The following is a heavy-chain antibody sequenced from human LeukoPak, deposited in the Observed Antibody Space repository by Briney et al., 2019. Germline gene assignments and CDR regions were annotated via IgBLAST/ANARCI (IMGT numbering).Heavy chain of an antibody. CDR2: INWNGGST. J-gene: IGHJ3*02. D-gene: IGHD2-2*02. Sequence: PGGSLRLSCAASGFTFDDYGMSWVRQAPGKGLEWVSGINWNGGSTGYADSVKGRFTISRDNAKNSLYLQMNSLRAEDTALYYCARDRRYCSSTSCNTGAFDIWGQGTMVTVSS. CDR3: ARDRRYCSSTSCNTGAFDI. CDR1: GFTFDDYG. V-gene: IGHV3-20*04.